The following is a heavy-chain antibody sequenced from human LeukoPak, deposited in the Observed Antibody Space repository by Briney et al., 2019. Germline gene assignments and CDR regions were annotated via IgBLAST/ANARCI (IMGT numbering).Heavy chain of an antibody. Sequence: GASVKVSCKASGYTFTSYGISWVRQAPGQGLGWRGWISAYNGNTNYAQKFQGRVTITRNTSISTAYMELSSLRSEDTAVSYCARAPARLADFDYWGQGTLVTVSS. J-gene: IGHJ4*02. D-gene: IGHD6-19*01. CDR3: ARAPARLADFDY. CDR2: ISAYNGNT. V-gene: IGHV1-18*01. CDR1: GYTFTSYG.